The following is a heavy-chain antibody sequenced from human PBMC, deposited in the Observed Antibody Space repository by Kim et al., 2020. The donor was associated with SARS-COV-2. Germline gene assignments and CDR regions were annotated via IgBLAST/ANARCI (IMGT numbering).Heavy chain of an antibody. Sequence: SVKVSCKASGVTFSGCAISWVRQAPGQGLEWMGGIIPVFGSRNYAQKFQGRLTITADESSGTAYMDLSSLRAEDTAVYYCAISNYDVFYYYYYMDIWGQGTTVTVSS. CDR2: IIPVFGSR. V-gene: IGHV1-69*13. CDR1: GVTFSGCA. D-gene: IGHD4-4*01. CDR3: AISNYDVFYYYYYMDI. J-gene: IGHJ6*03.